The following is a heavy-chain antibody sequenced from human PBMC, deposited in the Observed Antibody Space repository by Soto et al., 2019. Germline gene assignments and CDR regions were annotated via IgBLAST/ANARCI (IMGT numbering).Heavy chain of an antibody. V-gene: IGHV4-31*03. CDR3: ARDQISGYDSGYGMDV. J-gene: IGHJ6*02. D-gene: IGHD5-12*01. CDR1: GGSISSGGYY. CDR2: IYYSGST. Sequence: QVQLQESGPGLVKPSQTLSLTCTVSGGSISSGGYYWSWIRQHPGKGLEWIGYIYYSGSTYYNPSLKSRVTISVDTSKNQFSLKLSSVTAADTAVYYCARDQISGYDSGYGMDVWGQGTAVTVSS.